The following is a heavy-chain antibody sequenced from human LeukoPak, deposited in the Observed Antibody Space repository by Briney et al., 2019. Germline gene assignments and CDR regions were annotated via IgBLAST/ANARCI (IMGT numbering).Heavy chain of an antibody. Sequence: GGSLRLSCAASGFTFSSYAMSWVRQAPGKGLEWVSAISSSGGSTYYADSVKGRFTISRDNSKNTLYLQMNSLRAEDTAVYYCARSGYGDFDYWGQGALVTVSS. D-gene: IGHD4/OR15-4a*01. V-gene: IGHV3-23*01. J-gene: IGHJ4*02. CDR2: ISSSGGST. CDR1: GFTFSSYA. CDR3: ARSGYGDFDY.